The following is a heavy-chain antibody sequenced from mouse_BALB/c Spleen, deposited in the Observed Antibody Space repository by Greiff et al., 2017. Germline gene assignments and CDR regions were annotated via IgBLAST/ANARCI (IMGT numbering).Heavy chain of an antibody. CDR1: GFTFSSYA. CDR2: ISSGGSYT. V-gene: IGHV5-9-3*01. D-gene: IGHD1-1*01. J-gene: IGHJ2*01. Sequence: EVQVVESGGGLVKPGGSLKLSCAASGFTFSSYAMSWVRQTPEKRLEWVATISSGGSYTYYPDSVKGRFTISRDNAKNTLYLQMSSLRSEDTAMYYCAREGYYFYYFDYWGQGTTLTVSS. CDR3: AREGYYFYYFDY.